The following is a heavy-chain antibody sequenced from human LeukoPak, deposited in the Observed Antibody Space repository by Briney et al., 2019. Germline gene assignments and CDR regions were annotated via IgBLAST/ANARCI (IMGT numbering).Heavy chain of an antibody. CDR3: ARGQARLAWFDP. D-gene: IGHD6-19*01. J-gene: IGHJ5*02. CDR2: IYYSGST. V-gene: IGHV4-39*07. CDR1: GGSISGTSYY. Sequence: SETLSLTCTVSGGSISGTSYYWGWIRQPPGKGLEWIGSIYYSGSTYYNPSLKSRVTISVDTSKNQFSLKLSSVTAADTAVYYCARGQARLAWFDPWGQGTLVTVSS.